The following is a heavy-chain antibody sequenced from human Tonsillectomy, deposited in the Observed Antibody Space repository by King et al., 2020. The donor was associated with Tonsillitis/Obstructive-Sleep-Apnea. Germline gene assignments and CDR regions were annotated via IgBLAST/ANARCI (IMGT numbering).Heavy chain of an antibody. Sequence: VQLQESGPGLVKPSQTLSLTCTVSGGSISSGAYYWSWIRQHPGKGLEWIGYIYYRGSTYYNPSLKSRVTISVDTSKNQFSLKLSSVTAADTAVYYCGGGGDIVVVPAAISPNWFDPWGQGTLVTVSS. V-gene: IGHV4-31*03. D-gene: IGHD2-2*01. CDR2: IYYRGST. CDR1: GGSISSGAYY. J-gene: IGHJ5*02. CDR3: GGGGDIVVVPAAISPNWFDP.